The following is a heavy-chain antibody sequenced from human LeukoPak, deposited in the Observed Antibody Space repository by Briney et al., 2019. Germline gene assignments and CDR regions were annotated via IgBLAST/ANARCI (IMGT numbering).Heavy chain of an antibody. J-gene: IGHJ4*02. D-gene: IGHD3-22*01. CDR3: ARVTYYYDSSGYFEDGFDY. CDR1: GYTFTGYY. Sequence: ASVKVSCKASGYTFTGYYMHWVRQAPGQGLEWMGWINPNSGGTNYAQKFQGRVTMTRNTSISTAYMELSSLRSEDTAVYYCARVTYYYDSSGYFEDGFDYWGQGTLVTVSS. CDR2: INPNSGGT. V-gene: IGHV1-2*02.